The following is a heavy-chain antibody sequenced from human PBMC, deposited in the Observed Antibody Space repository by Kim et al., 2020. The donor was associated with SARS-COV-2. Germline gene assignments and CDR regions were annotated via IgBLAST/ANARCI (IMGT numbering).Heavy chain of an antibody. V-gene: IGHV3-7*01. CDR1: GLTFSTYW. Sequence: GGSLRLSCAASGLTFSTYWMTWIRQAPENGLEWVAALSEDGRQIYYVDSVKGRFTISRDNAKNSLFLQMNSLRVEDTGVYYCTTLSYRVLHYWGQGTLVTVSS. CDR3: TTLSYRVLHY. D-gene: IGHD1-26*01. J-gene: IGHJ4*02. CDR2: LSEDGRQI.